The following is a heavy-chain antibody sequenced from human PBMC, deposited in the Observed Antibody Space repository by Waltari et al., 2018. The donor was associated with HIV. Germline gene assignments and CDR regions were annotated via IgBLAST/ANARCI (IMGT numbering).Heavy chain of an antibody. D-gene: IGHD6-13*01. V-gene: IGHV4-38-2*01. J-gene: IGHJ4*02. CDR2: VFHRGST. Sequence: QVQLQESGPGLVKPSDTLSLTCAVSDFSITSGHYWGWIRQSPGKGLEWIGSVFHRGSTVYKPYFTSRVIISVDTSKNQFSLKLPSVTAADTAVYYCARQPAPDSTWFQIYFDYWGQGTVVTVSS. CDR1: DFSITSGHY. CDR3: ARQPAPDSTWFQIYFDY.